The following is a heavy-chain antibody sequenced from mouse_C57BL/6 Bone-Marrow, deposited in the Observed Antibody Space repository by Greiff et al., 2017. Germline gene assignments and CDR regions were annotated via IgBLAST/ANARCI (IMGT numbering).Heavy chain of an antibody. V-gene: IGHV1-55*01. Sequence: QVQLKQPGAELVKPGASVKMSCKASGYTFTSYWITWVKQRPGQGLEWIGDIYPGSGSTNYNEKFKSKATLTVDTSSSTAYMQLSSLTSEDSAVYYCARPGGFNAWYFDVWGRDHGHRLL. CDR3: ARPGGFNAWYFDV. CDR1: GYTFTSYW. CDR2: IYPGSGST. J-gene: IGHJ1*01.